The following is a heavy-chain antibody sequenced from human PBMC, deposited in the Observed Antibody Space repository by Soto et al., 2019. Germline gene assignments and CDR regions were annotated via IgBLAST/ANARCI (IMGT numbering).Heavy chain of an antibody. J-gene: IGHJ1*01. CDR1: GFTVSSNY. CDR3: ARDGGAVAGTVSEYFQH. D-gene: IGHD6-19*01. V-gene: IGHV3-66*01. Sequence: GGSLRLSCAASGFTVSSNYMSWVRQAPGKGLEWVSVIYSGGSTYYADSVKGRFTISRDNSKNTLYLQMNSLRAEDTAVYYCARDGGAVAGTVSEYFQHWGQGTLVTVSS. CDR2: IYSGGST.